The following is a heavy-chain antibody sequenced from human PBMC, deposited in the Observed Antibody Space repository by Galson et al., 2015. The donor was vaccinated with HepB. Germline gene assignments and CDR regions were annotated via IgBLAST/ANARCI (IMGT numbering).Heavy chain of an antibody. J-gene: IGHJ4*02. CDR1: GFTVISNY. CDR3: ARESRYCSGGSCYTHTYYFDY. Sequence: SLRLSCAASGFTVISNYMSWVRQAPGKGLEWVSVIYSGGSTYYADSVKGRFTISRDNSKNTLYLQMNSLRAEDTAVYYCARESRYCSGGSCYTHTYYFDYWGQGTLVTVSS. V-gene: IGHV3-66*02. D-gene: IGHD2-15*01. CDR2: IYSGGST.